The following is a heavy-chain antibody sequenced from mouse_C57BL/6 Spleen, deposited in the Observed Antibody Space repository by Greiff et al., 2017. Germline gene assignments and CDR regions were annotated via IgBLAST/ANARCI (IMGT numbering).Heavy chain of an antibody. CDR2: IHPNSGST. V-gene: IGHV1-64*01. J-gene: IGHJ2*01. Sequence: QVQLQQPGAELVKPGASVKLSCKASGYTFTSYWMHWVKQRPGQGLEWIGMIHPNSGSTNYNEKFKSKATLTVDKSSSTAYMQLSSLTSEDSAVYYCAREGLLLYFDYWGQGTTLTVSS. CDR3: AREGLLLYFDY. D-gene: IGHD2-3*01. CDR1: GYTFTSYW.